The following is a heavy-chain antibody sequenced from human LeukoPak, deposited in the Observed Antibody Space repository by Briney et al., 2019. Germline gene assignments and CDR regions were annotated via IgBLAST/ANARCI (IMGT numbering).Heavy chain of an antibody. CDR1: GGSISSYY. V-gene: IGHV4-59*01. CDR2: IYYSGST. CDR3: ARETYYYDSSGYYP. Sequence: PSETLSLTCTVSGGSISSYYWSWIRQPPGKGLEWIGYIYYSGSTNYNPSLKSRVTISVDTSKKQFSLKLSSVTAADTAVYYCARETYYYDSSGYYPWGQGTLVTVSS. J-gene: IGHJ5*02. D-gene: IGHD3-22*01.